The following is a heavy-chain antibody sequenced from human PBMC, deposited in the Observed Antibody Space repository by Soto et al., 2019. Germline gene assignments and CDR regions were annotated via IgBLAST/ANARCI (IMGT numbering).Heavy chain of an antibody. V-gene: IGHV3-30*18. CDR1: GFTFSSYG. CDR3: AKDPVSWTTVRPYGMDV. J-gene: IGHJ6*02. D-gene: IGHD4-17*01. CDR2: ISYDGSNK. Sequence: GGSLRLSCAASGFTFSSYGMHWVRQAPGKGLEWVAVISYDGSNKYYADSVKGRFTISRDNSKNTLYLQMNSLRAEDTAVYYCAKDPVSWTTVRPYGMDVWGQGTTVTVSS.